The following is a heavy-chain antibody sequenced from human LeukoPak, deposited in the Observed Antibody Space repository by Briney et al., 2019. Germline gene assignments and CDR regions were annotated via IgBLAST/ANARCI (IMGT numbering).Heavy chain of an antibody. V-gene: IGHV4-34*01. Sequence: SETLSLTCAVYGGSFSGYCWSWIRQPPGKGLEWIGEINHSGSTNYNPSLKSRVTISVDTSKNQFSLKLSSVTAADTAVYYCARIGYSSSWGRFDYWGQGTLVTVSS. CDR3: ARIGYSSSWGRFDY. CDR2: INHSGST. J-gene: IGHJ4*02. D-gene: IGHD6-13*01. CDR1: GGSFSGYC.